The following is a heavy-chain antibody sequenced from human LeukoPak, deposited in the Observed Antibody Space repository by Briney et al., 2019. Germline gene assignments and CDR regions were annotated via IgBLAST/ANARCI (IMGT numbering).Heavy chain of an antibody. CDR2: ISGRGGST. V-gene: IGHV3-23*01. D-gene: IGHD1/OR15-1a*01. Sequence: GGSLRLSCAASGFTFSDYYMSWIRQAPGKGLEWVSGISGRGGSTYYADSVKGRFTISRDNSKKTLYLQMNSLRAEDTAVYYCAKAGGDNWNTNFFDYWGQGTLVTVSS. CDR3: AKAGGDNWNTNFFDY. J-gene: IGHJ4*02. CDR1: GFTFSDYY.